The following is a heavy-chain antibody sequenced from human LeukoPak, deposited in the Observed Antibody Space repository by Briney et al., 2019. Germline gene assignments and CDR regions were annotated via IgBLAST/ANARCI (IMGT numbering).Heavy chain of an antibody. CDR3: ARSQYQLKRRVDWFDP. V-gene: IGHV1-8*03. J-gene: IGHJ5*02. CDR1: GYTFTSYD. Sequence: ASVKVSCKASGYTFTSYDINWVRQATGQGLEWMGWMNPNSGNTGYAQKFQGRVTITRNTSISTAYMELSSLRSEDTAVYYCARSQYQLKRRVDWFDPWGQGTLVTVSS. D-gene: IGHD2-2*01. CDR2: MNPNSGNT.